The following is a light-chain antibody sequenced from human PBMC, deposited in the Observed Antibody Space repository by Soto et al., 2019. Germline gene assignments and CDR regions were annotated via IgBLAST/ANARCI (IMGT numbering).Light chain of an antibody. Sequence: DIVLTQSPGTLSLSPGERATLSCRASQSVSSRLAWYQQKPGQAPRLLISGASSRATGIPDRFSGSGSGTDFTLTISRLEPEDFAVYYCQQYGSSPPWTFGQGTKVDIK. CDR2: GAS. J-gene: IGKJ1*01. V-gene: IGKV3-20*01. CDR3: QQYGSSPPWT. CDR1: QSVSSR.